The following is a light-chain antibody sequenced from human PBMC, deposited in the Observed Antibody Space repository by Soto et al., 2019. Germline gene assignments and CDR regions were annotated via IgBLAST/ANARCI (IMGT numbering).Light chain of an antibody. CDR1: SSNIGAGYE. J-gene: IGLJ2*01. CDR3: QSYDSSLSAVV. CDR2: GNS. Sequence: QSVLTQPPSVSGAPGQRVTISCTGSSSNIGAGYEVHWYQQLPGTAPKLLIYGNSNRTSGVPDRFSGSKSGTSASLAITGLQAEDEADYYCQSYDSSLSAVVFGGGTKLTVL. V-gene: IGLV1-40*01.